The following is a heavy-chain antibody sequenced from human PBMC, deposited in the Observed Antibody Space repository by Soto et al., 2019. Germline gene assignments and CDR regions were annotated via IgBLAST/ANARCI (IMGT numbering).Heavy chain of an antibody. CDR2: IYYSGST. CDR3: ASLYGDYPYYFDY. Sequence: SETLSLTCTVSGGSISSSSYYWGWIRQPPGKGLEWIGSIYYSGSTYYNPSLKSRVTISVDTSKNQFSLKLSSVTAADTAVYYCASLYGDYPYYFDYWGPGTLVTVSS. J-gene: IGHJ4*02. V-gene: IGHV4-39*01. D-gene: IGHD4-17*01. CDR1: GGSISSSSYY.